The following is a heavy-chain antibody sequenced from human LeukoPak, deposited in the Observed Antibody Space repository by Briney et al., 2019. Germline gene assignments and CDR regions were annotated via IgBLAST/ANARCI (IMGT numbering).Heavy chain of an antibody. CDR1: GYSFTSHW. V-gene: IGHV5-51*01. CDR3: ARLAVSSSSKRPFDY. CDR2: IYPGDSDT. J-gene: IGHJ4*02. Sequence: GESLKISCKGSGYSFTSHWIGWVRQMPGKGLEWMGIIYPGDSDTRYSPSFQGQVTISADKSNSTAYLQWSSLKASDTAMYYCARLAVSSSSKRPFDYWGQGTLVTVSS. D-gene: IGHD6-6*01.